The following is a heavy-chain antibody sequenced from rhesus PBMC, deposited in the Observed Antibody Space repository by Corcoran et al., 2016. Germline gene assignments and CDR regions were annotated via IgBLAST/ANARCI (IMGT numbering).Heavy chain of an antibody. Sequence: QVHLQESGPGLVKPSETLVLTCAVSGDSISGNYWSWIRQAPGKGLEWIGRIFDGRKKTDYNPSLKSRVTISMDTSKNQFFLILNSVTAADTAVYYGARGPMGGAGYWGQGVLVTVSS. D-gene: IGHD3-34*01. V-gene: IGHV4S2*01. J-gene: IGHJ4*01. CDR1: GDSISGNY. CDR2: IFDGRKKT. CDR3: ARGPMGGAGY.